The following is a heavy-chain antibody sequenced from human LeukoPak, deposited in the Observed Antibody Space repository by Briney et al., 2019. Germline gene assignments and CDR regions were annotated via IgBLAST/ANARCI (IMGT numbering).Heavy chain of an antibody. Sequence: GGSLRLSCAASGFTFSNYWMSWVRQAPGKGLEWVANMKEDGSERYYVDSVKGRFTISRDNAKNSLYLQMNSLRAEDTAVYYCARARPGYYFDYWGQGTLVTVSS. CDR1: GFTFSNYW. J-gene: IGHJ4*02. CDR2: MKEDGSER. CDR3: ARARPGYYFDY. V-gene: IGHV3-7*04.